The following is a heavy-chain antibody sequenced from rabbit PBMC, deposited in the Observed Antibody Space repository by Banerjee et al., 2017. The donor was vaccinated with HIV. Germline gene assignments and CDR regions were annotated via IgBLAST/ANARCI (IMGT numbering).Heavy chain of an antibody. CDR1: GFSFSNYYY. V-gene: IGHV1S45*01. D-gene: IGHD4-1*01. J-gene: IGHJ3*01. Sequence: QEQVEESGGDLVKPEGSLTLTCTASGFSFSNYYYMCWVRQAPGKGLEWIACINTISGDTVYATWAKGRFTISKTSSTTVTLQMTSLTAADTATYFCGRHASSSGWGGDLWGQGTLVTVS. CDR3: GRHASSSGWGGDL. CDR2: INTISGDT.